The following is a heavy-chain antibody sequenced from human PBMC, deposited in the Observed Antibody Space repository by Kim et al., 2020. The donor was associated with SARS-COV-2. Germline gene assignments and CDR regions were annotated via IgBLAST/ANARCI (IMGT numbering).Heavy chain of an antibody. CDR2: IYYSGST. CDR1: GGSISSSSYY. D-gene: IGHD3-3*01. J-gene: IGHJ6*01. CDR3: ASQGPRTADLEWFPYYYYGMDV. V-gene: IGHV4-39*01. Sequence: SETLSLTCTVSGGSISSSSYYWGWIRQPPGKGLEWIGSIYYSGSTYYNPSLKSRVTISVDTSKNQFSLKLSSVTAADTAVYYCASQGPRTADLEWFPYYYYGMDVWGQGTTVTVSS.